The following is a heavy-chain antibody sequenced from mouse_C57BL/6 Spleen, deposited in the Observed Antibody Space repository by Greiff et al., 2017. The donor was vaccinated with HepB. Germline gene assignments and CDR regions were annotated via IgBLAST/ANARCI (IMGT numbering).Heavy chain of an antibody. J-gene: IGHJ2*01. D-gene: IGHD3-2*02. CDR1: GYAFSSSW. CDR3: ARSGAQAREEYYFDY. CDR2: IYPGDGDT. Sequence: VQLQQSGPELVKPGASVKISCKASGYAFSSSWMNWVKQRPGKGLEWIGRIYPGDGDTNYNGKFKGKATLTADKSSSTAYMQLSSLTSEDSAVYFCARSGAQAREEYYFDYWGQGTTLTVSS. V-gene: IGHV1-82*01.